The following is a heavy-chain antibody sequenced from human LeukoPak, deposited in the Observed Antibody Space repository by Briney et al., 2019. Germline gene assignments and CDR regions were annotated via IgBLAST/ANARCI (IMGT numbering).Heavy chain of an antibody. CDR3: AREGVAVDLDY. D-gene: IGHD6-19*01. CDR2: IKQDGSEK. Sequence: PGGSLRLSCAASGFTFSSYSMNWVRQAPGKGLEWVANIKQDGSEKYYVDSVKGRFTISRDNAKNSLYLQMNSLRAEDTAVYYCAREGVAVDLDYWGQGTLVTVSS. CDR1: GFTFSSYS. V-gene: IGHV3-7*03. J-gene: IGHJ4*02.